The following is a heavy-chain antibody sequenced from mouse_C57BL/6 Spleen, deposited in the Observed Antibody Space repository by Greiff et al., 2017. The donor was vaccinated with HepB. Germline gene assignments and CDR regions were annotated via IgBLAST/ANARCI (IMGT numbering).Heavy chain of an antibody. J-gene: IGHJ4*01. CDR3: ARWFLYYTIDY. D-gene: IGHD2-2*01. Sequence: QVQLKQSDAELVKPGASVKISCKVSGYTFTDYTIHWMKQRPEQGLEWIGYIYPRDGSTKYNEKFKGKATLTADTSSSTAYMQLNSLTAEDSSVYFGARWFLYYTIDYWGQGTSVTVSS. CDR2: IYPRDGST. V-gene: IGHV1-78*01. CDR1: GYTFTDYT.